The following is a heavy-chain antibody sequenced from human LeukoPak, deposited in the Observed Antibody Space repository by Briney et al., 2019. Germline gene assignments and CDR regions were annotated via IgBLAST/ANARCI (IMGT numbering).Heavy chain of an antibody. D-gene: IGHD1-26*01. CDR2: IISSSGDT. V-gene: IGHV3-21*01. Sequence: GGSLRLSCAASGFIFSSYSMNWVRQPPGKGLEWVSAIISSSGDTYYADSVKGRFTISRDNAKNSLYLQMNSLRTDDTAVYYCVRDGSREDFDYWGQGTLVTVSS. CDR1: GFIFSSYS. CDR3: VRDGSREDFDY. J-gene: IGHJ4*02.